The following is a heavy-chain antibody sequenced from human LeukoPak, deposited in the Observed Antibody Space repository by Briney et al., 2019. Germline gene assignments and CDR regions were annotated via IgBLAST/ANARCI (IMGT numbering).Heavy chain of an antibody. D-gene: IGHD1-26*01. V-gene: IGHV4-34*01. Sequence: SETLSLTCAVYGESFSGFYWSWIRQPPGKGLEWIGEINHSGSTNYNPSLKSRVTISVDTSKNQFSLKVTSVTAADTAVYYCARARIVGASDPINYWGQGTLVTVSS. CDR3: ARARIVGASDPINY. J-gene: IGHJ4*02. CDR1: GESFSGFY. CDR2: INHSGST.